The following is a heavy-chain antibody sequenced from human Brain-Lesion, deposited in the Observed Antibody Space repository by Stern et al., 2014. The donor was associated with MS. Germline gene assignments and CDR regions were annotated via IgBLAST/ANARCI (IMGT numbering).Heavy chain of an antibody. J-gene: IGHJ3*02. D-gene: IGHD6-13*01. CDR2: FDPADGES. V-gene: IGHV1-24*01. Sequence: VQLVEYGAEVKKPGASGKVSCKVSGYTLTELSMHWVRQAPGKGLEWMGGFDPADGESIYEQKFQGRVTMTEDTSTDTAYMELSSLRSEDTAIYYCATDLQQPLVDTFDIWGQGTMVTVSS. CDR3: ATDLQQPLVDTFDI. CDR1: GYTLTELS.